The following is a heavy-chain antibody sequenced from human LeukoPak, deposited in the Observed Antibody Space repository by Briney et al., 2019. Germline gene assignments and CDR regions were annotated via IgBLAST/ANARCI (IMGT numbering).Heavy chain of an antibody. D-gene: IGHD2-15*01. CDR1: GFTFSSYA. Sequence: PGGSLRLSCAASGFTFSSYAMNCVPQAPGKGLEWVSAISASGGSTYYADSVKGRFTISRDNSKNTLYLQMNSLRAEDTAVYYCAKRLCSGGSCLGDYYGMDVWGQGTTVTVAS. J-gene: IGHJ6*02. CDR3: AKRLCSGGSCLGDYYGMDV. V-gene: IGHV3-23*01. CDR2: ISASGGST.